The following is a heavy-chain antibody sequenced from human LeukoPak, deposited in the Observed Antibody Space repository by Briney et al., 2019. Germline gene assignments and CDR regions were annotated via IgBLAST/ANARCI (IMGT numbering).Heavy chain of an antibody. Sequence: ASVKVSCKASGYTFTSYGISCVRQAPGQGLEWMGWISAYNGNTNYAQKLQGRVTMTTDASTSTAYMELRSLRSDDTAVYYCARDVGAAAGLSYSFDYWGQGTLVTVSS. CDR3: ARDVGAAAGLSYSFDY. V-gene: IGHV1-18*01. J-gene: IGHJ4*02. CDR1: GYTFTSYG. D-gene: IGHD6-13*01. CDR2: ISAYNGNT.